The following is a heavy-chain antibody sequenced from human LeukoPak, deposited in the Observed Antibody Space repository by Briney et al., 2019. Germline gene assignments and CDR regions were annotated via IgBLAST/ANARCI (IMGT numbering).Heavy chain of an antibody. CDR1: GGSISSYY. V-gene: IGHV4-59*01. Sequence: SETLSLTCGVSGGSISSYYWSWIRQPPGKGLEWIGYISYSGSTNYNPSLNSRVTISVDTSKNQFSLKLSSVTAADTAMYYCARVPDSGGFRRPLDYWGQGTLVTVSP. D-gene: IGHD1-26*01. CDR3: ARVPDSGGFRRPLDY. J-gene: IGHJ4*02. CDR2: ISYSGST.